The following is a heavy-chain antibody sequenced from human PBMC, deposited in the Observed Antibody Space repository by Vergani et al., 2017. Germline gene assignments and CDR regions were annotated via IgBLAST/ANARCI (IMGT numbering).Heavy chain of an antibody. Sequence: QVQLVESGGGVVQPGRSLRLSCAASGFTFSSYAMHWVRQAPGKGLEWVAVISYDGSNKYYADSVKGRFTISRDNSKNTLYLQMNSLRAEDTAVYYCATGYSSSCFPGAFDIGGQGTMVTVSS. CDR2: ISYDGSNK. CDR1: GFTFSSYA. J-gene: IGHJ3*02. CDR3: ATGYSSSCFPGAFDI. D-gene: IGHD6-13*01. V-gene: IGHV3-30-3*01.